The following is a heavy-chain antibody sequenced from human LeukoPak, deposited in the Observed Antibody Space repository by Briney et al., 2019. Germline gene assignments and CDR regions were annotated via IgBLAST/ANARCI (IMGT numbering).Heavy chain of an antibody. V-gene: IGHV3-74*01. CDR2: INSDGSST. CDR3: ARGYCSSTSCPKAYYFDY. Sequence: GGSLRLSCAASGFTFSSYWMHWVRQAPGKGLVWVSRINSDGSSTSYADSVRGRFTISRDNAKNTLYLQMNSLRAEDTAVYYCARGYCSSTSCPKAYYFDYWGQGTLVTVSS. D-gene: IGHD2-2*01. CDR1: GFTFSSYW. J-gene: IGHJ4*02.